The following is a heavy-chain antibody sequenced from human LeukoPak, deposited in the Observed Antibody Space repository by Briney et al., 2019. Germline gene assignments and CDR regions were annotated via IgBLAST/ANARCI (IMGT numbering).Heavy chain of an antibody. V-gene: IGHV3-7*01. D-gene: IGHD5-18*01. CDR3: ARGLYTGDVDTTIYYFDY. J-gene: IGHJ4*02. Sequence: GGSLRLSCAASGFTFSRYWMSWVRQAPGKGLEWVASIKQDGSENYYVDSVKGRFTISRDSATNTLYLQVNSLRVDDTAVYYRARGLYTGDVDTTIYYFDYWGQGTLVTVSS. CDR1: GFTFSRYW. CDR2: IKQDGSEN.